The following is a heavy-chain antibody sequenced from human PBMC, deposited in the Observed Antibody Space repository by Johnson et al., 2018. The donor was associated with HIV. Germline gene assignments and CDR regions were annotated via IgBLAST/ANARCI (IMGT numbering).Heavy chain of an antibody. Sequence: QVQLVESGGGVVRPGGSLRLSCAASGFTFSSYAMHWVRQAPGKGLEWVAVISYDGSNKFYADSVKGRFTISRDNSKNTLYLQMNSLRHEDTAVYYCAREVDAFDMWGQGTMVTVSS. CDR1: GFTFSSYA. CDR3: AREVDAFDM. J-gene: IGHJ3*02. V-gene: IGHV3-30*04. CDR2: ISYDGSNK.